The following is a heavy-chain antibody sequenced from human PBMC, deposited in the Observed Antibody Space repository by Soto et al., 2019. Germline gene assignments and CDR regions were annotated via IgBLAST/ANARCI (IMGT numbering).Heavy chain of an antibody. CDR3: ARGLEWLLPHDAFDI. J-gene: IGHJ3*02. Sequence: ASVKVSCKASGYTFTSYYMHWVRQAPGQGLEWMGIVNPSGGSTSYAQKFQGRVTMTRDTSTSTVYMELSSLRSEDTAVYYCARGLEWLLPHDAFDIWGQGTMVTVSS. D-gene: IGHD3-22*01. V-gene: IGHV1-46*01. CDR2: VNPSGGST. CDR1: GYTFTSYY.